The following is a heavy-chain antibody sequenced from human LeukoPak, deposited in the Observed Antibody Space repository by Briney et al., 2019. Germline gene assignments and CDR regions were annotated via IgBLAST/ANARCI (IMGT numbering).Heavy chain of an antibody. CDR1: GFTFSTYE. D-gene: IGHD3-10*01. CDR3: AKYRGFGDSYDS. V-gene: IGHV3-48*03. Sequence: GGSLRLSCAASGFTFSTYEMNWVRQAPGKGLEWVSYIVSSGATIYYADSVKGRFTISRDTSKNTLYLQMNSLRAEDAAVYYCAKYRGFGDSYDSWGQGTLVTVSS. J-gene: IGHJ4*02. CDR2: IVSSGATI.